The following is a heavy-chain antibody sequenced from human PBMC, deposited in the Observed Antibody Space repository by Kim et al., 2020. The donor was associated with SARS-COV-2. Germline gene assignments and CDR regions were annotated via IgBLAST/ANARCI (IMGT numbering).Heavy chain of an antibody. J-gene: IGHJ4*02. D-gene: IGHD3-22*01. CDR2: IVVGSGNT. V-gene: IGHV1-58*01. Sequence: SVKVSCKASGFTFTSSAVQWVRQARGQRLEWIGWIVVGSGNTNYTQKFQERVTITRDMSTSTAYMELSSLRSEDTAVYYCAAEGDSSGDMYYFDYWGQGTLVTVSS. CDR3: AAEGDSSGDMYYFDY. CDR1: GFTFTSSA.